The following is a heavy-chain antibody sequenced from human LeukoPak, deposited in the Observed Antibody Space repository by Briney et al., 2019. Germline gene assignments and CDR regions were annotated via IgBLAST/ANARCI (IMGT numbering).Heavy chain of an antibody. CDR1: GYSFTSYG. CDR3: AREDLRLGELSFDY. D-gene: IGHD3-16*02. CDR2: ITTYNGNT. J-gene: IGHJ4*02. V-gene: IGHV1-18*01. Sequence: ASVKVSCKASGYSFTSYGISWVRQAPGQGLEWMGWITTYNGNTNYAQKFQGRVTMTTDTSTRTAYMELRSLRSDDTAVYYCAREDLRLGELSFDYWGQGTLVTVSS.